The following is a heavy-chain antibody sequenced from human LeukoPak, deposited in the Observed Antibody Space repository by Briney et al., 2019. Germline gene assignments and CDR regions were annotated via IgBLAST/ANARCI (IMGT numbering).Heavy chain of an antibody. CDR3: ARDGYVTYYYDSSGYLFDY. V-gene: IGHV3-7*01. Sequence: GGSLRLSCAASGFTFSSYWMSWVRQAPGKGLEWVANIKQDGSEKYYVDSVKGRFTISRDNAKNSLYLQMNSLRAEDTAVYYCARDGYVTYYYDSSGYLFDYWGQGTLVTVSS. J-gene: IGHJ4*02. CDR2: IKQDGSEK. CDR1: GFTFSSYW. D-gene: IGHD3-22*01.